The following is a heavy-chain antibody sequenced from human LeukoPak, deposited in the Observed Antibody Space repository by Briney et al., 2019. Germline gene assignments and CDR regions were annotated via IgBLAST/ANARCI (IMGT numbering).Heavy chain of an antibody. Sequence: GASVKVSCKASGYTFISYYMHWVRQAPGQGLEWMGIINPSGGSTSYAQKFQGRVTMTRDTSTSTVYMELSSLRSEDTAVYYCARRVVVVPAAPTPGDNWFDPWGQGTLVTVSS. CDR2: INPSGGST. D-gene: IGHD2-2*01. V-gene: IGHV1-46*01. J-gene: IGHJ5*02. CDR1: GYTFISYY. CDR3: ARRVVVVPAAPTPGDNWFDP.